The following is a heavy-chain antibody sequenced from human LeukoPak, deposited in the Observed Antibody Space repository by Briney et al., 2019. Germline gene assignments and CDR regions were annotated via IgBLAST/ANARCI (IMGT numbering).Heavy chain of an antibody. CDR1: GGSISSSY. CDR2: ISYSGST. V-gene: IGHV4-59*08. J-gene: IGHJ6*03. CDR3: ARHVLGGTSYMVV. Sequence: SETLSLTCTVSGGSISSSYWSWIRQPPGKGLEWIGYISYSGSTNYNPSLKSRVTISVDSSKNQFSLKLSSVTAADTAVYYFARHVLGGTSYMVVWGKGTTLTVPS. D-gene: IGHD3-10*01.